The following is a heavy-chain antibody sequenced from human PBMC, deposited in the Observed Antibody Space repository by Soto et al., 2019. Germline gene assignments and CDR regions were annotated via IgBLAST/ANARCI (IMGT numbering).Heavy chain of an antibody. Sequence: EVQLVESGGGLIQPGGSLRLSCAASGFTVSSNYMSWVRQAPGKGLEWVSRINIDGSTTSYADSVKGRFTISRDNAKNTVYLQMNSLRAEDTAVYYCARGRLYYYDSCDHWGQGTLVTVSS. V-gene: IGHV3-74*02. CDR3: ARGRLYYYDSCDH. CDR2: INIDGSTT. J-gene: IGHJ4*02. CDR1: GFTVSSNY. D-gene: IGHD3-22*01.